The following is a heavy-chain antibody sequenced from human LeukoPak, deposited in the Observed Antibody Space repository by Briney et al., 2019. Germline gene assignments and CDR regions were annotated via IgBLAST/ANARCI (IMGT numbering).Heavy chain of an antibody. CDR2: INHSGST. J-gene: IGHJ5*02. Sequence: PSETLSLTCAVYGGSFSGYYWSWIRQPPGKGLEWIGEINHSGSTNYNPSLKSRVTISVDTSKNQFSLKLSSVTAADTAVYYCARHPPIQYYYDSRFWFDPWGQGTLVTVSS. CDR3: ARHPPIQYYYDSRFWFDP. V-gene: IGHV4-34*01. CDR1: GGSFSGYY. D-gene: IGHD3-22*01.